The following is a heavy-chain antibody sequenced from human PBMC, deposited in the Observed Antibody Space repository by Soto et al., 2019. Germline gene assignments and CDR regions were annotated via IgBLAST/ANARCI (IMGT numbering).Heavy chain of an antibody. CDR3: ASPPIVATIVNYYYGMYV. CDR2: IIPIFGTA. Sequence: QVQLVQSGAEVKKPGSSVKVSCKASGGTFSSYAISWVRQAPGQGLEWMGGIIPIFGTADYAQKCQGRGTITADESTRTAYMELSSLRAEDTAVYYCASPPIVATIVNYYYGMYVWGQGTTVTVSS. J-gene: IGHJ6*02. V-gene: IGHV1-69*12. CDR1: GGTFSSYA. D-gene: IGHD5-12*01.